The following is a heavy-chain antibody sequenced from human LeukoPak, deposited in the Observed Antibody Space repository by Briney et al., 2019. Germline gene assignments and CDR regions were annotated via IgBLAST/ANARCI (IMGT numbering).Heavy chain of an antibody. CDR1: GYTFTSYY. Sequence: GASVKVSCKASGYTFTSYYMHWVRQAPGQGLEWMGWTNPNSGGTNYAQKFQGRVTMTRDTSISTAYMELSRLRSDDTAVYYCARWGREDGGNSVEAFDIWGQGTMVTVSS. CDR3: ARWGREDGGNSVEAFDI. J-gene: IGHJ3*02. V-gene: IGHV1-2*02. CDR2: TNPNSGGT. D-gene: IGHD4-23*01.